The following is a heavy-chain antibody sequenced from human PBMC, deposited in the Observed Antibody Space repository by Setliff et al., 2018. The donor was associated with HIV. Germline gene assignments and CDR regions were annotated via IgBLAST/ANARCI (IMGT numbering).Heavy chain of an antibody. J-gene: IGHJ4*02. Sequence: PGRSLRLSCAASGFTFSSYAMHWVRQAPGKGLEWVAVISYDGSNKYYADSVKGRFTISRDNSKNTLYLQMNSLRAEDTAVYYCAREVGGIQYSGYDFLSLGYFSPDYWGQGTLVTVSS. V-gene: IGHV3-30*04. CDR3: AREVGGIQYSGYDFLSLGYFSPDY. CDR2: ISYDGSNK. D-gene: IGHD5-12*01. CDR1: GFTFSSYA.